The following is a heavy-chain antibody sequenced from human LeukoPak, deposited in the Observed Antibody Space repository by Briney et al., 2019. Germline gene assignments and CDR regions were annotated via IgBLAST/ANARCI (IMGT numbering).Heavy chain of an antibody. CDR2: ISSSSSTI. V-gene: IGHV3-48*01. CDR3: ARGELRSYYYGMDV. CDR1: GFTFSNYG. J-gene: IGHJ6*02. Sequence: GGSLRLSCAASGFTFSNYGMNWVRQAPGKGLEWVSYISSSSSTIYYADSVKGRFTISRDNAKNSLYLQMNSLRAEDTAVYYCARGELRSYYYGMDVWGQGTTVTVSS. D-gene: IGHD1-26*01.